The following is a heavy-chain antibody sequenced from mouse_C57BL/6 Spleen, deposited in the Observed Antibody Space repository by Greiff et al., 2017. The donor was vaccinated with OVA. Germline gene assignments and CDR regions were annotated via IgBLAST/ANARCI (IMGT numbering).Heavy chain of an antibody. CDR3: ARDGNDYDGNYYAMDY. V-gene: IGHV5-4*01. Sequence: EVKLVESGGGLVKPGGSLKLSCAASGFTFSSYAMSWVRQTPEKRLEWVATISDGGSYTYYPDNVKGRFTISRDNAKNNLYLQMSHLKSEDTAMYYCARDGNDYDGNYYAMDYWGQGTSVTVSS. CDR1: GFTFSSYA. CDR2: ISDGGSYT. J-gene: IGHJ4*01. D-gene: IGHD2-4*01.